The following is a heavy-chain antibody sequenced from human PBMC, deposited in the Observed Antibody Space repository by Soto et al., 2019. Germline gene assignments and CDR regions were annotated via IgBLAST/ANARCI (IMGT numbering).Heavy chain of an antibody. CDR1: GYTFTSYG. D-gene: IGHD3-9*01. CDR2: ISAYNGNT. Sequence: ASVKVSCKASGYTFTSYGISWVRQAPGQGLEWMGWISAYNGNTNYAQKLQGRVTMTTDTSTSTAYMELRSRRSDDTGVYYCASGVLRWFDWSIGGGAFDIWDQGTLVTVSS. J-gene: IGHJ3*02. V-gene: IGHV1-18*01. CDR3: ASGVLRWFDWSIGGGAFDI.